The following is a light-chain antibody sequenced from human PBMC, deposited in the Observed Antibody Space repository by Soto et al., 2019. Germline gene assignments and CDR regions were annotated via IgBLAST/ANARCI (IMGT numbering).Light chain of an antibody. CDR2: DAS. J-gene: IGKJ4*01. CDR3: QQSNNWPPLT. V-gene: IGKV3-11*01. CDR1: QSVSSY. Sequence: EIVLTQSLATLSLSPGERATLSCRASQSVSSYLAWCQQKPGQAPRLLIYDASSRATGIPARFSGSGSGTDFTLTISSLEPEDFALYYCQQSNNWPPLTFGGGTKVEIK.